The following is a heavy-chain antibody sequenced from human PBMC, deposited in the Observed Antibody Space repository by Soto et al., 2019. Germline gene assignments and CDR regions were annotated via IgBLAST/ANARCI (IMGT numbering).Heavy chain of an antibody. CDR3: ARDGGYGAGSYFDY. D-gene: IGHD3-10*01. V-gene: IGHV1-18*01. J-gene: IGHJ4*02. CDR2: ISAFNGNT. CDR1: GYMFRSYG. Sequence: QVQLVQSGAEVKRPGASAKVSCKASGYMFRSYGISWVRQAPGQGLEWMGWISAFNGNTNYPQNLQGRVTMTTDTSTGTADMELRTLRSDVSAMYYCARDGGYGAGSYFDYWGQGTLVTVSS.